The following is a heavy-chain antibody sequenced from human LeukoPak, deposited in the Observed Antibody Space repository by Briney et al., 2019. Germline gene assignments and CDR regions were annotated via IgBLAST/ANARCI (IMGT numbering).Heavy chain of an antibody. CDR1: GYTFTGYY. CDR2: ISPNSGGT. V-gene: IGHV1-2*02. CDR3: ARGQTISVQTGLRYFDWYYYYYYMDV. Sequence: GASVKVSCKTSGYTFTGYYMHWVRQAPGQGLEWMGWISPNSGGTKYAQKFQGRVTMTRNTSISTAYMELSSLRSEDTAVYYCARGQTISVQTGLRYFDWYYYYYYMDVWGKGTTVTISS. J-gene: IGHJ6*03. D-gene: IGHD3-9*01.